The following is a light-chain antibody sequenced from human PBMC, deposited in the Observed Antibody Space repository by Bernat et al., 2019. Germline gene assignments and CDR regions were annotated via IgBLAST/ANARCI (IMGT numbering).Light chain of an antibody. J-gene: IGLJ1*01. CDR2: DVN. Sequence: QSALTQPRSVSGSPGQSVTISCTGSSSDIGGYKYVSWYQQHPGKVPKLIIYDVNERPSGVPDLFSGSKSGNAASLTLSGLQADDEADYYCCSYSVTAYLFGTGTKVTVL. CDR3: CSYSVTAYL. CDR1: SSDIGGYKY. V-gene: IGLV2-11*01.